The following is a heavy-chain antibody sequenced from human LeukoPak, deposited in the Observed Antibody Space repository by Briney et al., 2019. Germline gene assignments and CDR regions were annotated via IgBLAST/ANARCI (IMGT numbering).Heavy chain of an antibody. CDR3: ARVDCSTTSCYMGTFMDV. CDR1: GFTFSSYS. CDR2: ISSSSSYI. J-gene: IGHJ6*03. Sequence: GGSLRLSCAASGFTFSSYSMNWVRQAPGKGLEWVSSISSSSSYIYYADSVKGRFTISRDNAKNSLYLQMNSLRAEDTAVYYRARVDCSTTSCYMGTFMDVWGKGTTVTVSS. D-gene: IGHD2-2*02. V-gene: IGHV3-21*01.